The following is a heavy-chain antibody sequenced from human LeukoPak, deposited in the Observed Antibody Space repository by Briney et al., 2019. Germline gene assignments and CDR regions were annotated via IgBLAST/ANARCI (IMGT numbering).Heavy chain of an antibody. CDR2: ISGSGGNT. CDR3: ARSNHGCHDY. J-gene: IGHJ4*02. V-gene: IGHV3-23*01. Sequence: GGSLRLSCAASGFTFNNYAMSWVRQAPGKGLEWVSAISGSGGNTYYADSVKGRFTISRDNAKNTLYLQMNSLRAEDTAVYYCARSNHGCHDYWGQGTLVTVSS. D-gene: IGHD4-11*01. CDR1: GFTFNNYA.